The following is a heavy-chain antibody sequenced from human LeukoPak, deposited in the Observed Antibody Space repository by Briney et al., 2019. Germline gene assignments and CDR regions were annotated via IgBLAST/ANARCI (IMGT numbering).Heavy chain of an antibody. J-gene: IGHJ6*03. Sequence: TSETLSLTCTVSGGSISSYYRSWIRQPPGKGLEWIGYIYYSGSTNYNPSLKSRVTISVDTSKNQFSLKLSSVTAADTAVYYCARVSPAMVTDYYYYMDVWGKGTTVTVSS. CDR1: GGSISSYY. CDR3: ARVSPAMVTDYYYYMDV. V-gene: IGHV4-59*12. CDR2: IYYSGST. D-gene: IGHD5-18*01.